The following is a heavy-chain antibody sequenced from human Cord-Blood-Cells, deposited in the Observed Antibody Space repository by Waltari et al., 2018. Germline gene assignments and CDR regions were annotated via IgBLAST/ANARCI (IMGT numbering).Heavy chain of an antibody. Sequence: QVQLVQSGAEVKKPGASVKVSYKVSGYTLTELSMHWVRQAPGKGLEGMGGFDPEDGETIDAQKFQGRVTMTEDTSTDTAYMELSSLRSEDTAVYYCATHVGTGGWYDYWGQGTLVTVSS. CDR2: FDPEDGET. J-gene: IGHJ4*02. D-gene: IGHD6-19*01. CDR1: GYTLTELS. CDR3: ATHVGTGGWYDY. V-gene: IGHV1-24*01.